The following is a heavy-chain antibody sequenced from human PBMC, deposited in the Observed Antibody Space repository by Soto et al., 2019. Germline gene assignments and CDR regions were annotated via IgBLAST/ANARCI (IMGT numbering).Heavy chain of an antibody. CDR1: GFTFSSYA. J-gene: IGHJ3*02. Sequence: EVQLLESGGGLVQPGGSLRLSCAASGFTFSSYAMSWVRQAPGKGLEWVSAISGSGGSTYYADSVKGRFTISRDNSKNTLYLQMISLRAEDTAVYYCGCSGWYGDAFDIWGQGTMVTVSS. V-gene: IGHV3-23*01. D-gene: IGHD6-19*01. CDR2: ISGSGGST. CDR3: GCSGWYGDAFDI.